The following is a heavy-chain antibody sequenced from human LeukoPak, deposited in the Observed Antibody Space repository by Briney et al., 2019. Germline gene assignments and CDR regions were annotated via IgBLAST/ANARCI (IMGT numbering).Heavy chain of an antibody. Sequence: SETLSLTCTVSGGSISSGGYYWSWIRQHPGKGLEWIGYIYYSGSTNYNPSLKSRVTISVDTSKNQFSLKLSSVTAADTAVYYCARTKTTYTYYFDYWGQGTLVTVSS. J-gene: IGHJ4*02. CDR2: IYYSGST. D-gene: IGHD3-16*01. V-gene: IGHV4-61*08. CDR1: GGSISSGGYY. CDR3: ARTKTTYTYYFDY.